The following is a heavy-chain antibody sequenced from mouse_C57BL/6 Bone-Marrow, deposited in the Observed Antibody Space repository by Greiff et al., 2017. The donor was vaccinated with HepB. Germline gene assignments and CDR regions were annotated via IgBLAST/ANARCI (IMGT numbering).Heavy chain of an antibody. CDR3: ASLWETTVVATGYFDV. J-gene: IGHJ1*03. V-gene: IGHV1-7*01. CDR2: INPSSGYT. D-gene: IGHD1-1*01. CDR1: GYTFTSYW. Sequence: VQLQESGAELAKPGASVKLSCKASGYTFTSYWMHWVKQRPGQGLEWIGYINPSSGYTKYNQKFKDKATLTADKSSSTAYMQLSSLTYEDSAVYYCASLWETTVVATGYFDVWGTGTTVTVSS.